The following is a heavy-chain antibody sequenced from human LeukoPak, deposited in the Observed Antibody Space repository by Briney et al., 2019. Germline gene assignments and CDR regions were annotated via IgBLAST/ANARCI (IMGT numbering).Heavy chain of an antibody. CDR1: GGSFSGYY. D-gene: IGHD6-6*01. J-gene: IGHJ6*04. Sequence: SETLSLTCAVYGGSFSGYYWSWIRQPPGKGLEWIGEINHSGSTNYNPSLKSRVTISVDTSKNQFSLKLSSVTAADTAVYYCARQRPSYSSSARHDVWGKGTTVTVSS. V-gene: IGHV4-34*01. CDR3: ARQRPSYSSSARHDV. CDR2: INHSGST.